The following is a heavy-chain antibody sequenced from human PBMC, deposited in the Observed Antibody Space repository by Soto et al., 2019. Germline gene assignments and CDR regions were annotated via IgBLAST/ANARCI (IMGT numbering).Heavy chain of an antibody. CDR3: ARLWTTVADGY. CDR1: GGSISGNY. J-gene: IGHJ4*02. CDR2: IYYSGST. Sequence: QVQLQESGPGLVKPSETLSLTCTVSGGSISGNYWTWIRQPPGKGLEWIGYIYYSGSTNYNPSLRRRVTISIATSKNQSSLKLSSVSAADTAVYYCARLWTTVADGYRGQGTLVTVSS. V-gene: IGHV4-59*08. D-gene: IGHD4-17*01.